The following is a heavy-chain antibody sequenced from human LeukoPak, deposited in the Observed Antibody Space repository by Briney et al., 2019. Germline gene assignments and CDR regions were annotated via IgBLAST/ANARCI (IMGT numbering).Heavy chain of an antibody. J-gene: IGHJ4*02. V-gene: IGHV3-23*01. CDR1: GFTFDDYG. CDR2: VDVSGGTT. D-gene: IGHD4-23*01. Sequence: PGGSLRLSCAASGFTFDDYGMSWVRQAPGKGLEWVSTVDVSGGTTYYADSVKGRFTISRDNSKNTLYLQMNSLRADDTAVYYCAKDQTPYSWGQGTLITVSS. CDR3: AKDQTPYS.